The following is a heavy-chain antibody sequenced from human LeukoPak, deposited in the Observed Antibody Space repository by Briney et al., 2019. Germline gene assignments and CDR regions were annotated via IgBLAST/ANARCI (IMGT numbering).Heavy chain of an antibody. V-gene: IGHV1-2*02. J-gene: IGHJ4*02. Sequence: ASVKVSCKASGYTFIDFYIHWVRQAPGQGLEWMGWINPNSGGTNYAQKFQGRVTMTRDTSISTAYIELSRLRSDDTAVYYCARVAVLMLYGSSFYYFDYWGQGALVTVSS. CDR2: INPNSGGT. CDR3: ARVAVLMLYGSSFYYFDY. D-gene: IGHD2-8*01. CDR1: GYTFIDFY.